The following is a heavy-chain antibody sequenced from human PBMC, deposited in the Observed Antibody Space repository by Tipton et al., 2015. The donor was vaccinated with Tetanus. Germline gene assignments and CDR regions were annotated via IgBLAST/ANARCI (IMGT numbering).Heavy chain of an antibody. CDR3: AKRGQQWVVSSYFDS. CDR2: ISGLGRTT. J-gene: IGHJ4*02. Sequence: GLVKPSETLSLTCGVSGGSFSGNYWSWVRQAPGKGLEWVSGISGLGRTTDYADSVKGRFTISRDNSKNTVFLQMDSLRAEDTAVYFCAKRGQQWVVSSYFDSWGQGTLVAVSS. V-gene: IGHV3-23*01. CDR1: GGSFSGNY. D-gene: IGHD6-19*01.